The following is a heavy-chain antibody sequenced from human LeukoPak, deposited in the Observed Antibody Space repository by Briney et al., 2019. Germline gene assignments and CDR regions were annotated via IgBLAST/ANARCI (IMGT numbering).Heavy chain of an antibody. CDR2: IYTSGST. J-gene: IGHJ4*02. D-gene: IGHD3-16*01. Sequence: SETLSLTCAVYGGSFSGYYWSWIRQPAGKGLEWIGRIYTSGSTNCNPSLKSRVTISVDTSKNQFSLKLSSVTAADTAVYYCARELNDYVGWGIDYWGQGTLVTVSS. CDR3: ARELNDYVGWGIDY. CDR1: GGSFSGYY. V-gene: IGHV4-4*07.